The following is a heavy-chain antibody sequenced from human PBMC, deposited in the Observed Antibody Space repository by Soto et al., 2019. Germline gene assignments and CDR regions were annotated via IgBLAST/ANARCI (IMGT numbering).Heavy chain of an antibody. D-gene: IGHD6-19*01. Sequence: SQTLSLTCAISGDSVSSNSAAWNWIRQSPSRGLEWLGRTYYRSKWYNDYAVSVKSRITINPDTSKNQFSLQLNSVTPEDTAVYYCARSYSSGWQKVGYYYGMDVWGQGTTVTVSS. J-gene: IGHJ6*02. CDR2: TYYRSKWYN. CDR3: ARSYSSGWQKVGYYYGMDV. CDR1: GDSVSSNSAA. V-gene: IGHV6-1*01.